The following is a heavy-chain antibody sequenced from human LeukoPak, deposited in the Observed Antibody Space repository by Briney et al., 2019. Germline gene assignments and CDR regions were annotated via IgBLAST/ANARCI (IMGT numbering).Heavy chain of an antibody. V-gene: IGHV3-48*03. Sequence: GGCLRPSCAASGFSFSSYEMNWVRQAPGKGLEWVSYISSSGSTIYYADSVKGRFTISRDNAKNSLNLQMNSLRAEDTAVYYCASSWGSLGYWGQGTLVTVSS. CDR1: GFSFSSYE. CDR2: ISSSGSTI. CDR3: ASSWGSLGY. J-gene: IGHJ4*02. D-gene: IGHD3-16*01.